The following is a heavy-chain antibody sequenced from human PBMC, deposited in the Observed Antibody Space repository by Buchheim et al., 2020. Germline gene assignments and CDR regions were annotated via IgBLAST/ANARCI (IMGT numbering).Heavy chain of an antibody. D-gene: IGHD1-26*01. CDR1: GYTFTTYY. CDR3: ARDRGIVGLTRTKTFDY. J-gene: IGHJ4*02. V-gene: IGHV1-46*01. CDR2: INPSAGST. Sequence: QVQLVQSGAEVKKPGASVKVSCKASGYTFTTYYIHWVRQAPGQGLEWMGIINPSAGSTTYAQKFQGRVTMTRDTSTSTVYMELSSLGSEDTAVYCCARDRGIVGLTRTKTFDYWGQGTL.